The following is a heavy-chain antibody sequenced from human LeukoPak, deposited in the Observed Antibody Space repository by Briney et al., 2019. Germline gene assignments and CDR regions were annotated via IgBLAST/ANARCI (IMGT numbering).Heavy chain of an antibody. Sequence: ASVKVSCKASGYTFTGYYMHWVRQAPGQGLEWMGWINPNSGGTNYAQKFQGRVTMTRDTSISTAYMELSRLRSDDTAVYYCARELIAVADHIDYWGQGTLVTVSS. CDR1: GYTFTGYY. V-gene: IGHV1-2*02. CDR2: INPNSGGT. J-gene: IGHJ4*02. CDR3: ARELIAVADHIDY. D-gene: IGHD6-19*01.